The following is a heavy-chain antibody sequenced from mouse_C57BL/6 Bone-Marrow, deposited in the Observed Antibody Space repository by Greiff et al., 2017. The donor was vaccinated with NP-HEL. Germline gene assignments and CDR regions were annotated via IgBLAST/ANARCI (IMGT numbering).Heavy chain of an antibody. Sequence: EVKLMESGGGLVKPGGSLKLSCAASGFTFSSYAMSWVRQTPEKRLEWVATISDGGSYTYYPDNVKGRFTISRDNAKNNLYLQMSHLKSEDTAMYYCARDFFVSYYAMDYWGQGTSVTVSS. J-gene: IGHJ4*01. CDR2: ISDGGSYT. D-gene: IGHD6-2*01. CDR1: GFTFSSYA. V-gene: IGHV5-4*01. CDR3: ARDFFVSYYAMDY.